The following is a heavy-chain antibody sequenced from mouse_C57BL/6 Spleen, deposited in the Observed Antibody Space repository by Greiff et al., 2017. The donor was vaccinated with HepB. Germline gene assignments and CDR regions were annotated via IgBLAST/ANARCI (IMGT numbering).Heavy chain of an antibody. CDR1: GFTFSSYA. J-gene: IGHJ2*01. Sequence: DVKLVDSGGGLVKPGGSLKLSCAASGFTFSSYAMSWVRQTPEKRLEWVATISDGGSYTYYPDNVKGRFTISRDNAKNNLYLQMTHLKSEDTAMYYCAMYDYDYFDYWGQGTTLTVSS. CDR3: AMYDYDYFDY. D-gene: IGHD2-4*01. CDR2: ISDGGSYT. V-gene: IGHV5-4*03.